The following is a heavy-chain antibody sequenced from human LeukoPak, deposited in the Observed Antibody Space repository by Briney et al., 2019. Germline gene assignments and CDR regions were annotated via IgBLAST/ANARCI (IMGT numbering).Heavy chain of an antibody. CDR1: GFTFSKSA. CDR2: IAHHGNDK. D-gene: IGHD3-3*01. Sequence: GGSLKLSCTPSGFTFSKSAMHWVRQSPGKGLEWVAYIAHHGNDKYYVDSVKGRFIISRDNAKNTLYLQMNSLRAEDTAVYYCVRLLDRDYWGQGTLVTVSS. CDR3: VRLLDRDY. V-gene: IGHV3-30*02. J-gene: IGHJ4*02.